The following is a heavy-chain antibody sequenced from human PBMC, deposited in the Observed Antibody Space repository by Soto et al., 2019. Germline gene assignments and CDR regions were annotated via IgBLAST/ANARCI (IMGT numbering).Heavy chain of an antibody. CDR1: GGSISSGEYY. V-gene: IGHV4-30-4*01. CDR3: ARVFSDSSSFFDP. Sequence: SETLSLTCTVSGGSISSGEYYWTWIRQPPGKGLEWIGYIYYSGSTYYNPSLKSRVTISVDTSKNQFSLKLSSVTAADTAVYYCARVFSDSSSFFDPWGQGTLVTVSS. CDR2: IYYSGST. D-gene: IGHD6-13*01. J-gene: IGHJ5*02.